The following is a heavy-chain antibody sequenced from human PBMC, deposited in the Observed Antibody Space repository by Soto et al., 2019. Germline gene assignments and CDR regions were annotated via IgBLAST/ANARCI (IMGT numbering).Heavy chain of an antibody. D-gene: IGHD3-22*01. CDR2: IHYSGDT. CDR3: ARHPVVLFYDFSFAP. Sequence: QLQLQESGPGLVKPSETLSLTCSVSGGSINSRTYYWGWIRQPPGKGLEWVGSIHYSGDTYYNPSLRSRVTISVDTSKNQFSLRVRSVTAADTAAYYCARHPVVLFYDFSFAPWGRGTQVIVSS. J-gene: IGHJ5*02. V-gene: IGHV4-39*01. CDR1: GGSINSRTYY.